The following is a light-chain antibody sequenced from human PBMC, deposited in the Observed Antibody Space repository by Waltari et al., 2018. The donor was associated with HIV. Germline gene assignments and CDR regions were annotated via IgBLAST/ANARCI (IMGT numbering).Light chain of an antibody. CDR3: QVWDSSSNQYV. J-gene: IGLJ1*01. CDR2: DER. Sequence: SYVLTQAPSVSVAPGQTAKITCGGKNIGGKSWHWYQQMPGQAPMLVLYDERDRASGIPERFACSNSVNTATLTSSRVEVGDEADYYGQVWDSSSNQYVFGSGTKVTVL. V-gene: IGLV3-21*02. CDR1: NIGGKS.